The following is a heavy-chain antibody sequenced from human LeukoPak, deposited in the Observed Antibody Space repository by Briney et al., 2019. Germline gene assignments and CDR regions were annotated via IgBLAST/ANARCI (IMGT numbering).Heavy chain of an antibody. CDR3: AGSFGDVKNF. CDR2: IKQDGSEK. CDR1: GFTFSSYW. Sequence: PGGSLRLSCAASGFTFSSYWMSWVRQAPGKGLEWVANIKQDGSEKYYVDSVKGRFIISRDDARNSLSLQMNGLRAEDTAVYYCAGSFGDVKNFWGQGTLVTVSS. V-gene: IGHV3-7*01. J-gene: IGHJ4*01. D-gene: IGHD3-10*01.